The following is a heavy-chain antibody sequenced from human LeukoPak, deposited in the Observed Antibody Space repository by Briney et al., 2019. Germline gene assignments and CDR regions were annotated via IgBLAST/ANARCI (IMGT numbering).Heavy chain of an antibody. CDR2: IKQDGNEK. J-gene: IGHJ3*02. D-gene: IGHD3-3*01. V-gene: IGHV3-7*01. CDR1: GFTFSSYW. CDR3: AKPITVSGATDGFDI. Sequence: PGGSLRLSCAASGFTFSSYWMNWVRQAPGKGLEWVANIKQDGNEKYYVDSVKGRFTISRDNGKTSLYLQMNSLRVEDTAVYYCAKPITVSGATDGFDIWGQGTMVTVSS.